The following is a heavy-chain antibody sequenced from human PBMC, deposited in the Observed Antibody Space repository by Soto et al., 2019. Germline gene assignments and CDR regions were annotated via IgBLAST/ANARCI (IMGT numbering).Heavy chain of an antibody. CDR2: IYYSGST. CDR3: ARLDSPYYYGMDV. V-gene: IGHV4-39*01. J-gene: IGHJ6*02. CDR1: GGSISSSSYY. Sequence: SETLSLTCTVSGGSISSSSYYWGWIRQPPGKGLEWIGSIYYSGSTYYNPSLKSRVTISVDTSKNQFSLKLSSVTAADTAVYYCARLDSPYYYGMDVWGQGTTVTV.